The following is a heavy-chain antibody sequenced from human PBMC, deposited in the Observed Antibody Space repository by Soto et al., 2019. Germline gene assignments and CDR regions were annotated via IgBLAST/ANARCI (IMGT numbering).Heavy chain of an antibody. D-gene: IGHD6-19*01. CDR2: IYYSGST. Sequence: SETLSLSCTVSGVSISSCYWSWIRQPPGKGLEWIGYIYYSGSTNYNPSLKSRVTISVDTSKNQFSLELSSVTAADTAVYYCARVGAVADYNWFDPWGQGTLVTVSS. V-gene: IGHV4-59*01. CDR3: ARVGAVADYNWFDP. J-gene: IGHJ5*02. CDR1: GVSISSCY.